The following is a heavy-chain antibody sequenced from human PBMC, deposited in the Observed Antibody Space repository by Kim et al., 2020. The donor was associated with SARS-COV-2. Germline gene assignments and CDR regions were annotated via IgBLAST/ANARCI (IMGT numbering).Heavy chain of an antibody. V-gene: IGHV4-39*07. CDR2: IYYSGST. Sequence: SETLSLTCTFSGGSISSSSYYWGWIRQPPGKGLEWIGSIYYSGSTYYNPSLKSRVTISVDTSKNQFSLKLSSVTAADTAVYYCARASGYGSGGYYFDYWG. CDR3: ARASGYGSGGYYFDY. CDR1: GGSISSSSYY. D-gene: IGHD3-10*01. J-gene: IGHJ4*01.